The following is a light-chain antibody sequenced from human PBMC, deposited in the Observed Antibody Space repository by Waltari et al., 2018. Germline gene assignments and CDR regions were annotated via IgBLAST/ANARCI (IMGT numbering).Light chain of an antibody. Sequence: DIVMTQSPDSLAVSLGERATINCKSSQSVLYSSNNKNYLAWYQQKPGQPPKLHISWESTRESGVPDRFSGSGYGTDFTLTISRLQAEDVAVYYCQQYYSTPLTFGGGTKVEIK. CDR3: QQYYSTPLT. CDR2: WES. CDR1: QSVLYSSNNKNY. V-gene: IGKV4-1*01. J-gene: IGKJ4*01.